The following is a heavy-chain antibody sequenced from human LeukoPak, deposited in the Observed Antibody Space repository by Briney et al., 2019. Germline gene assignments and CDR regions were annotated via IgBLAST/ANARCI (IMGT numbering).Heavy chain of an antibody. CDR1: GGSISSSSYY. D-gene: IGHD2-2*01. CDR2: IYYSGST. J-gene: IGHJ6*03. Sequence: SETLSLTCTVSGGSISSSSYYWGWIRQPPGKGLEGIGSIYYSGSTCYNPSLKSRVTISVDTSKNQFSLKLSSVTAADTAVYYCARDTHDIVVVPAAIWGRQTKYYMDVWGKGTTVTVSS. CDR3: ARDTHDIVVVPAAIWGRQTKYYMDV. V-gene: IGHV4-39*07.